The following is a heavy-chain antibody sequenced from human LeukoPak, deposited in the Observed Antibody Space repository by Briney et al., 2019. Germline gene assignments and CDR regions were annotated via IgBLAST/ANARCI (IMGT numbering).Heavy chain of an antibody. Sequence: ASVKVSCKASGYTFTGYYMHWVRQAPGQGLEWMGWINPNSGGTNYAQKFQGRVTMTRDTSKNQFSLKLSSVTAADTAVYYCARDRYFQHWGQGTLVTVSS. CDR1: GYTFTGYY. CDR3: ARDRYFQH. J-gene: IGHJ1*01. V-gene: IGHV1-2*02. CDR2: INPNSGGT.